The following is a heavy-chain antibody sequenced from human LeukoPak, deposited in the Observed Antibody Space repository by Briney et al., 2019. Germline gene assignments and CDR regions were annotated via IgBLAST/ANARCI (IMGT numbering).Heavy chain of an antibody. D-gene: IGHD4-17*01. CDR3: ARGLYGDHDY. CDR1: GGSFSGYY. CDR2: INHSGST. Sequence: PSETLSLTCAVYGGSFSGYYWSWIRQPPGKGLEWIGEINHSGSTNYNPSLKSRVTISVDTSKNQFSLKLSSVTAADTAVYYCARGLYGDHDYWGQGTLVTVSS. V-gene: IGHV4-34*01. J-gene: IGHJ4*02.